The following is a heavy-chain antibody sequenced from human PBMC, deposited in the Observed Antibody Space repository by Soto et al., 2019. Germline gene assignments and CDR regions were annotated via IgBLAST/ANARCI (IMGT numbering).Heavy chain of an antibody. D-gene: IGHD5-18*01. Sequence: GESLKISCAASGFTFDDYTMHWVRQAPGKGLEWVSLISWDGGSTYYADSVKGRFTISRDNSKNSLYLQMNSLRTEDTALYYCANGPSGIQLWLSSWGQGTLVTVSS. CDR1: GFTFDDYT. J-gene: IGHJ4*02. CDR2: ISWDGGST. V-gene: IGHV3-43*01. CDR3: ANGPSGIQLWLSS.